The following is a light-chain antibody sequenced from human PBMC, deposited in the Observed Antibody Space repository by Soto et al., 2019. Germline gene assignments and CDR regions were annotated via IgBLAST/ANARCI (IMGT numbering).Light chain of an antibody. CDR1: QSLSSY. V-gene: IGKV3-11*01. CDR3: EQRSNWPL. CDR2: EAS. J-gene: IGKJ4*02. Sequence: EIVLTQSPATLSLSPGERATVSCRASQSLSSYLAWYQQKPGQAPRLLIYEASNRATGIPARFSGSGSGTDFTLTISTPEPEDFAVYYCEQRSNWPLFGGGTKVEIK.